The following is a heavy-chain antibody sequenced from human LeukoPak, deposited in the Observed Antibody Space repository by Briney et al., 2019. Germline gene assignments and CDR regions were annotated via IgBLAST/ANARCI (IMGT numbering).Heavy chain of an antibody. CDR2: ITSSSTTI. CDR3: ARAINLGFATASYYYYGMDV. D-gene: IGHD3-16*01. Sequence: GGSLRLSCAASRFTFSSYSMNWVRQSPGQGLASAPYITSSSTTIYFAGSVKGRFTTSRDNAKLSLYLQLTSLRAADTAFYSCARAINLGFATASYYYYGMDVWGQGTTVTVSS. CDR1: RFTFSSYS. J-gene: IGHJ6*02. V-gene: IGHV3-48*04.